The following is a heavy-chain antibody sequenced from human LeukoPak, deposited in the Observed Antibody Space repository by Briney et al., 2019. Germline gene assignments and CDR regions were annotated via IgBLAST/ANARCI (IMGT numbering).Heavy chain of an antibody. CDR2: IHYSGTT. D-gene: IGHD5-18*01. J-gene: IGHJ4*02. CDR1: GGSVSSGRYY. CDR3: ARSFGGGGYSYGFDY. V-gene: IGHV4-61*01. Sequence: PSETLSLTCTVSGGSVSSGRYYWSWIRQPPGKGLEWIGYIHYSGTTNHNPSLKTRVTISVDTSKNQFSLNLNSVTAADTAVYYCARSFGGGGYSYGFDYWGQGTLVTGFS.